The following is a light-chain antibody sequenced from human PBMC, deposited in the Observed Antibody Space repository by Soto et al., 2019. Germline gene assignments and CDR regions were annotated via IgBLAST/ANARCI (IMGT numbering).Light chain of an antibody. CDR3: DQYGSAPPYT. CDR2: GAS. Sequence: EIVLTQSPGTLSSSPGERATLSCRASQSVSSSYLAWYQQKPGQDPSLLIYGASSRATGIADRFSGSGSGTDFTLTISRLEPDDFAVYYCDQYGSAPPYTFGQGTKLEI. CDR1: QSVSSSY. J-gene: IGKJ2*01. V-gene: IGKV3-20*01.